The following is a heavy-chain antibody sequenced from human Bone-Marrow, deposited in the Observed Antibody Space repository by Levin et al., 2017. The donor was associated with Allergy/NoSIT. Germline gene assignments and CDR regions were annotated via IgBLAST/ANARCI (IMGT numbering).Heavy chain of an antibody. Sequence: PGGSLRLSCAASGFTFSSYAMSWVRQAPGKGLEWVSAISGSGGSTYYADSVKGRFTISRDNSKNTLYLQMNSLRAEDTAVYYCAKDRGRYCSGGGCIGFAFDIWGQGTMVTVSS. CDR1: GFTFSSYA. V-gene: IGHV3-23*01. CDR2: ISGSGGST. D-gene: IGHD2-15*01. J-gene: IGHJ3*02. CDR3: AKDRGRYCSGGGCIGFAFDI.